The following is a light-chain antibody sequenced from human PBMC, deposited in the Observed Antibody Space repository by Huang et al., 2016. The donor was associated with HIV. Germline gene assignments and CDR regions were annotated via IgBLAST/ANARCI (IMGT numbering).Light chain of an antibody. CDR3: QQYTNWPPSYT. Sequence: EIVMTQSPATLSVSPGERVTLSCRASQSISDNVAWYQHKPGQAPRLLIYGASTRATGIPARFSGSGSGTEFTLNINSLQSEDVAVYYCQQYTNWPPSYTFGQGTRLEIK. CDR1: QSISDN. J-gene: IGKJ2*01. CDR2: GAS. V-gene: IGKV3-15*01.